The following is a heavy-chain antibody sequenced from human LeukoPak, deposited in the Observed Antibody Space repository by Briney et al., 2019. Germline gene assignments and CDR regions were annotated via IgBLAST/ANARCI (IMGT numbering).Heavy chain of an antibody. J-gene: IGHJ5*02. D-gene: IGHD3-10*01. CDR2: IYYSGNT. Sequence: SETLSLTCAVYGGSFSDYYWNWIRQPPGKGLEWIGYIYYSGNTNYNPSLKSRVTISVDTSKNQFSLKLTSVTAADTAVYFCARGGYYGSGNDFRFDPWGQGTLVTVSS. CDR1: GGSFSDYY. V-gene: IGHV4-59*01. CDR3: ARGGYYGSGNDFRFDP.